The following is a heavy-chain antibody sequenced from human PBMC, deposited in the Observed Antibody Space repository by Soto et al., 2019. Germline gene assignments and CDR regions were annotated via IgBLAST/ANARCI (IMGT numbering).Heavy chain of an antibody. CDR1: GGSFSGYY. J-gene: IGHJ4*02. D-gene: IGHD3-22*01. Sequence: QVQLQQWGAGLLKPSETLSLTCAVYGGSFSGYYWSWIRQPPGKGLEWIGEINHSGSTNYNPSLKSRVTISVDTSKNQFSLKLSSVTAADTAVYYCARAGRTRYYYDSSGYSYYFDYWGQGTLVTVSS. V-gene: IGHV4-34*01. CDR2: INHSGST. CDR3: ARAGRTRYYYDSSGYSYYFDY.